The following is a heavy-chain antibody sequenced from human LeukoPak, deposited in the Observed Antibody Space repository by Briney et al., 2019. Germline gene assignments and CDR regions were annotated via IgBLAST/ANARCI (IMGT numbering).Heavy chain of an antibody. D-gene: IGHD5-24*01. CDR3: ARDSGDGYKTHLFDY. V-gene: IGHV1-18*01. J-gene: IGHJ4*02. CDR2: ISAYNGNT. Sequence: ASVKVSCKASGYTFTSYGISWVRQAPGQGLEWMGWISAYNGNTNYAQKLQGRVTMTRDMSTSTVYMEVSSLRSEDTAVYYCARDSGDGYKTHLFDYWGQGTLVTVSS. CDR1: GYTFTSYG.